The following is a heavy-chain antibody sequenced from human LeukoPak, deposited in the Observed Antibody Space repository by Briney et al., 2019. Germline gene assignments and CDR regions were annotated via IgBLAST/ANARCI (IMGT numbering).Heavy chain of an antibody. J-gene: IGHJ6*02. CDR2: MNPNSGNT. CDR1: GYTFTSYD. CDR3: ATLLRYLDRYGMDV. V-gene: IGHV1-8*01. Sequence: ASVKVSCKASGYTFTSYDINWVRQATGQGLEWMGWMNPNSGNTGYAQKFQGRVTMTRNTSISTAYMELSSLRSEDTAVYYCATLLRYLDRYGMDVWGQGTTVTVSS. D-gene: IGHD3-9*01.